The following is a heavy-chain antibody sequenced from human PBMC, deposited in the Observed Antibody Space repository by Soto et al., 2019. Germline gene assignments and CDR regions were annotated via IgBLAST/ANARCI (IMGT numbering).Heavy chain of an antibody. V-gene: IGHV3-53*01. J-gene: IGHJ6*02. Sequence: PGGSLRLSCAASGFTVSSNYMSWVRQAPGKGLEWVSVIYSGGSTYYADSVKGRFTISRDNSKNTLYLQMNSLRAEDTAVYYCARTGLSIAARQDTGWDYYYYGMDVWGQGTTVTVSS. D-gene: IGHD6-6*01. CDR1: GFTVSSNY. CDR3: ARTGLSIAARQDTGWDYYYYGMDV. CDR2: IYSGGST.